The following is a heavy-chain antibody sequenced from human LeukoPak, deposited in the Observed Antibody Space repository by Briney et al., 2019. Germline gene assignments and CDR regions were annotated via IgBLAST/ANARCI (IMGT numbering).Heavy chain of an antibody. CDR3: AKDARVGSSWPD. CDR1: GYSISSGYY. Sequence: SETLSLTCTVSGYSISSGYYWGWIRQPPGKGLEWIGSIYHSGSTYYNPSLKSRVTISVDTSKNQFSLKLSSVTAADTAVYYCAKDARVGSSWPDWGQGTLVTVSS. CDR2: IYHSGST. D-gene: IGHD6-13*01. V-gene: IGHV4-38-2*02. J-gene: IGHJ4*02.